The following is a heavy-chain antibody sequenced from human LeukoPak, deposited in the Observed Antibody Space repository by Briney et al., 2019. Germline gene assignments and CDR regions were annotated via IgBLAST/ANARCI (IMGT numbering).Heavy chain of an antibody. CDR1: GFSFSTYE. J-gene: IGHJ4*02. CDR2: ISRSGSYT. Sequence: GGSLRLSCAASGFSFSTYEMNWVRQAPGKGLEWVSYISRSGSYTYYAASVKGRFTISRDDAKSSLYLQMNSLRAEDTALYFCARSTILNAFDSWGQGILVTVST. D-gene: IGHD1-26*01. CDR3: ARSTILNAFDS. V-gene: IGHV3-48*03.